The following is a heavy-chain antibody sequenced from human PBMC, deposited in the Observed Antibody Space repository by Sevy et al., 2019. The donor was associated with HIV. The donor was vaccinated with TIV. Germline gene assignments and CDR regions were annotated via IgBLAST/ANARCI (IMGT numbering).Heavy chain of an antibody. J-gene: IGHJ4*02. Sequence: ASVKVSCKASGGTFSSYAISWVRQAPGQGLEWMGGIIPIFGTANYAQKFQGRVTITADESTSTAYMELSSLRSEDTAVYYCARAASSNTYYRVFDYWGQGTLVTVSS. CDR1: GGTFSSYA. CDR2: IIPIFGTA. CDR3: ARAASSNTYYRVFDY. V-gene: IGHV1-69*13. D-gene: IGHD6-13*01.